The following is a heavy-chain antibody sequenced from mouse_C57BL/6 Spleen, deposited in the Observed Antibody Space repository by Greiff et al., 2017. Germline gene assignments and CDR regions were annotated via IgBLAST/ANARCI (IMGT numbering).Heavy chain of an antibody. V-gene: IGHV2-2*01. CDR3: ARVPITTVVATWYFDV. J-gene: IGHJ1*03. CDR2: IWSGGST. D-gene: IGHD1-1*01. Sequence: VKLVESGPGLVQPSQSLSITCTVSGFSLTSYGVHWVRQSPGKGLEWLGVIWSGGSTDYNAAFISRLSISKDNSKSQVFFKMNSLQADDTAIYYCARVPITTVVATWYFDVWGTGTTVTVSS. CDR1: GFSLTSYG.